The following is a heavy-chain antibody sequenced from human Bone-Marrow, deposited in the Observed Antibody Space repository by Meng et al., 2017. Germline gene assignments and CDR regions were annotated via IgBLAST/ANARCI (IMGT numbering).Heavy chain of an antibody. Sequence: DVELVESGGRVVRPGGSLRLSCAASVFTFDDYTMHWVRQAPGKGLEWVSLISWDGGSTYYADSVKGRFTISRDNSKNSLYLQMNSLRTEDTALYYCAKESHSGWYYFDYWGQGTLVTVSS. V-gene: IGHV3-43*01. CDR3: AKESHSGWYYFDY. CDR2: ISWDGGST. D-gene: IGHD6-19*01. J-gene: IGHJ4*02. CDR1: VFTFDDYT.